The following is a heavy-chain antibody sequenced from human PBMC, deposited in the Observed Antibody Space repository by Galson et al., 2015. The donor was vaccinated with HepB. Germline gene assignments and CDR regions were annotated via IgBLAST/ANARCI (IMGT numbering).Heavy chain of an antibody. CDR1: GGSISSGGYS. Sequence: GGSISSGGYSWSWIRQPPGKGLEWIGYIYSSGGTYYNPSLKSRVTISVDTSKNQFSLKLSSVTAADTAVYYCARTQGVPLDIWGQGTMVTVSS. J-gene: IGHJ3*02. CDR2: IYSSGGT. V-gene: IGHV4-30-4*07. CDR3: ARTQGVPLDI. D-gene: IGHD3-16*01.